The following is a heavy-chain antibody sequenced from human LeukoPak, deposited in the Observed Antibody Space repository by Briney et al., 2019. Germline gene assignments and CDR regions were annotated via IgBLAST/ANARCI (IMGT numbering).Heavy chain of an antibody. Sequence: PGGSLRLSCAAPGFTFISYAMKWVRQAPGKGLEWVSHISSRGSTIYYADSVKGRFTISRDNAKNSLYLQMNSLRAEDTAVYYCARVGWVLRYALDFWVQGTMVTVSS. CDR2: ISSRGSTI. CDR1: GFTFISYA. J-gene: IGHJ3*01. CDR3: ARVGWVLRYALDF. V-gene: IGHV3-48*03. D-gene: IGHD3-16*01.